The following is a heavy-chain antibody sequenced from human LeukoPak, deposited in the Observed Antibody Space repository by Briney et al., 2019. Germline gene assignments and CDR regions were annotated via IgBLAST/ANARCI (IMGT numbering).Heavy chain of an antibody. CDR1: GYTFTGYY. CDR2: INPNSGGT. V-gene: IGHV1-2*02. D-gene: IGHD2-2*01. J-gene: IGHJ4*02. Sequence: ASVKVSCKASGYTFTGYYMHWVRQAPGQGLEWMGWINPNSGGTNYAQKFQGRVTMTRDTSISTAYVELSRPRSDDTAVYYCARAAGDIVVVPEDYWGQGTLVTVSS. CDR3: ARAAGDIVVVPEDY.